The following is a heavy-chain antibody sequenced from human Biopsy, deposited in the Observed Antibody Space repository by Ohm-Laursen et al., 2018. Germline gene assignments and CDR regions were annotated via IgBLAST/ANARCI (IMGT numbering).Heavy chain of an antibody. Sequence: GTLSLTCTVSRDSISNYYWTWIRQPPGKGLEWIGDIYYTGSTNYNPSVKSRVTISVDTSKNQFSLKLNSVTAADTAVYFCARDSRGGHLNTTLITGKNLDSWGQGILVTVPS. CDR3: ARDSRGGHLNTTLITGKNLDS. CDR1: RDSISNYY. CDR2: IYYTGST. D-gene: IGHD3-16*01. V-gene: IGHV4-59*01. J-gene: IGHJ4*02.